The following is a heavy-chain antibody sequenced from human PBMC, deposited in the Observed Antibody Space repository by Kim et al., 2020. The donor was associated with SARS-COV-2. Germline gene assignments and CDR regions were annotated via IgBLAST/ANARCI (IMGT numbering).Heavy chain of an antibody. CDR2: ISYDGSNK. CDR1: GFTFSSYA. Sequence: GGSLRLSCAASGFTFSSYAMHWVRQAPGKGLEWVAVISYDGSNKYYADSVKGRFTISRDNSKNTLYLQMNSLRAEDTAVYYCARRGLLLWFGELLLTHYFDYWGQGTLITVSS. J-gene: IGHJ4*02. V-gene: IGHV3-30*04. D-gene: IGHD3-10*01. CDR3: ARRGLLLWFGELLLTHYFDY.